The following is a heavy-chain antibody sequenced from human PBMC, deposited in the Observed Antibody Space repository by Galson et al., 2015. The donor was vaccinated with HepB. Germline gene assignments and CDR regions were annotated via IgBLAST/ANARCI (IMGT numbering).Heavy chain of an antibody. V-gene: IGHV5-10-1*01. CDR1: GYRFTSYW. D-gene: IGHD3-16*01. CDR2: IDPSDSYT. Sequence: QSGAEVKKPGESVRISCKGSGYRFTSYWITWVRQMPGKGLEWMGRIDPSDSYTNYSPSFQGHVTISADKSNNTAYLQWSSLKASDTAMYYCARREPPYRQGAPGLDYWGQGTLVTVSS. CDR3: ARREPPYRQGAPGLDY. J-gene: IGHJ4*02.